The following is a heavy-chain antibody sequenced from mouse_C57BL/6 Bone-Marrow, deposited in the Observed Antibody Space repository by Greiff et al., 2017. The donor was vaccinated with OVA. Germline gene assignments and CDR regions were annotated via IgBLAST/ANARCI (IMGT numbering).Heavy chain of an antibody. V-gene: IGHV1-81*01. CDR3: ASRIDSFHWYFDV. CDR1: GYTFTSYG. J-gene: IGHJ1*03. D-gene: IGHD2-12*01. Sequence: QVQLKQSGAELARPGASVKLSCKASGYTFTSYGISWVKQRTGQGLEWIGEIYPRSGNTYYNEKFKGKATLTADKSSSTAYMELRSLTSEDSAVDFCASRIDSFHWYFDVWGTGTTVTVSS. CDR2: IYPRSGNT.